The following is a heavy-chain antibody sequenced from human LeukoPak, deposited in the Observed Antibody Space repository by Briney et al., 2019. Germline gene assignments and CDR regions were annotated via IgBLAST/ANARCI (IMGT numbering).Heavy chain of an antibody. V-gene: IGHV3-53*01. CDR3: ARRAGAYSHPYDY. J-gene: IGHJ4*02. Sequence: GGSLRLSCEASGFTVSSNHMTWVRQAPGKGLEWVSLSHSGGNIYYADSVKGRFTISRDNSKNTVYLQMNSLRAEDTAVYYCARRAGAYSHPYDYWGQGTLVTVSS. CDR1: GFTVSSNH. D-gene: IGHD4/OR15-4a*01. CDR2: SHSGGNI.